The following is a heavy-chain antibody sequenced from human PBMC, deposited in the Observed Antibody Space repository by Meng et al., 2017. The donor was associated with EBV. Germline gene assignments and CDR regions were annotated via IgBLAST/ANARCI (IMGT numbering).Heavy chain of an antibody. Sequence: VRLGQSGAGVTKPGSPVKVSCKASGGTFSSYAISWVRQAPGQGLEWMGGVIPIFGTANYAQKFQGRVTITADESTSTAYMELSSLRSEDTAVYYCAREGDGYNYPDYRGQGTLVTVSS. D-gene: IGHD5-24*01. CDR1: GGTFSSYA. CDR3: AREGDGYNYPDY. CDR2: VIPIFGTA. V-gene: IGHV1-69*01. J-gene: IGHJ4*02.